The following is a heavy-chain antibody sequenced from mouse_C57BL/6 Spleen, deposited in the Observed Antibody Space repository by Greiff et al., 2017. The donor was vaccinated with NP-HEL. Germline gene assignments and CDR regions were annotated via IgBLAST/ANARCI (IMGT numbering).Heavy chain of an antibody. CDR1: GYAFTNYS. CDR3: AREVLRYYYAMDY. CDR2: INPGSGGT. V-gene: IGHV1-54*01. Sequence: QVQLQQSGAELVRPGTSVKVSCKASGYAFTNYSIEWVKQRPGQGLEWIGVINPGSGGTNYNEKFKGKATLTADKSSSTAYMQLSSLTSEDSAVYFCAREVLRYYYAMDYWGQGTSVTVSS. D-gene: IGHD1-1*01. J-gene: IGHJ4*01.